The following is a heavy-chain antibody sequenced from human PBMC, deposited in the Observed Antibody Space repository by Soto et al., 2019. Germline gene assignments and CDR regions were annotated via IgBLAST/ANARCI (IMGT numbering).Heavy chain of an antibody. V-gene: IGHV1-69*01. J-gene: IGHJ4*02. CDR1: RGTFTNYA. CDR3: ARDRAGYYSHFVY. Sequence: QVYLVQSGAEVKKPGSSVKVSCKALRGTFTNYAFSWVRQAPGQGLVWMGGIMPFFGSGNYAQKFQGRINITADESTSSVYLELTSLRSEDTAVYYCARDRAGYYSHFVYWGQGTLVTVSS. D-gene: IGHD3-22*01. CDR2: IMPFFGSG.